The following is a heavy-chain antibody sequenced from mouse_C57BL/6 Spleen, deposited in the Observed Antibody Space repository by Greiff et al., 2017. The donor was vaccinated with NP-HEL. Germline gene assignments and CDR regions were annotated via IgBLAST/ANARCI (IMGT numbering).Heavy chain of an antibody. CDR3: ARHESSWAMDY. Sequence: EVMLVESGGGLVQPGGSLKLSCAASGFTFSDYYMYWVRQTPEKRLEWVAYISNGGGSTYYPDTVKGRFTISRDNAKNTLYLQMSRLKSEDTAMYYCARHESSWAMDYWGQGTSVTVSS. CDR2: ISNGGGST. D-gene: IGHD1-1*01. V-gene: IGHV5-12*01. J-gene: IGHJ4*01. CDR1: GFTFSDYY.